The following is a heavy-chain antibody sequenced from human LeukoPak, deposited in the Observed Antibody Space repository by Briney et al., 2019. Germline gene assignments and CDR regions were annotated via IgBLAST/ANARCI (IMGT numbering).Heavy chain of an antibody. J-gene: IGHJ6*03. CDR2: ISSSSSYI. D-gene: IGHD4-11*01. CDR1: GFTFSSYS. Sequence: GGSLRLSCAASGFTFSSYSMNWVRQAPGKGLEWVSSISSSSSYIDYADSVKGRFTISRDNAKNSLYLQMNSLRAEDTAVYYCARDPPATVTTIYYYYYMDVWGKGTTVTVSS. CDR3: ARDPPATVTTIYYYYYMDV. V-gene: IGHV3-21*01.